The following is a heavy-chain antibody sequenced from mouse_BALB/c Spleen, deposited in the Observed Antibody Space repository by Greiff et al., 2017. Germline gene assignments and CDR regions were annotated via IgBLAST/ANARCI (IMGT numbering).Heavy chain of an antibody. D-gene: IGHD2-1*01. CDR1: GFTFSSYT. J-gene: IGHJ2*01. CDR3: TRDSGNYGGFDY. V-gene: IGHV5-6-4*01. Sequence: EVKVVESGGGLVKPGGSLKLSCAASGFTFSSYTMSWVRQTPEKRLEWVATISSGGSYTYYPDSVKGRFTISRDNAKNTLYLQMSSLKSEDTAMYYCTRDSGNYGGFDYWGQGTTLTVSS. CDR2: ISSGGSYT.